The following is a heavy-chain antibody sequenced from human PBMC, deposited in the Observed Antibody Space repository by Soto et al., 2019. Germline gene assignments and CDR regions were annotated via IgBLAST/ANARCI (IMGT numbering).Heavy chain of an antibody. CDR2: ISGSGGST. CDR1: GFTFSSYA. J-gene: IGHJ4*02. Sequence: GGSLRRSCAASGFTFSSYAMSWVRQAPGKGLEWVSAISGSGGSTYYADSVKGRFTISRDNSKNTLYLQMNSLRAEDTAVYYCAKAPPEYCSGGSCYSWGQGTLVTVSS. V-gene: IGHV3-23*01. CDR3: AKAPPEYCSGGSCYS. D-gene: IGHD2-15*01.